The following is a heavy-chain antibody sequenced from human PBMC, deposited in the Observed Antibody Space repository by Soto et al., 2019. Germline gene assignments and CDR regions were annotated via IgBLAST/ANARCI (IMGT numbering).Heavy chain of an antibody. J-gene: IGHJ6*02. D-gene: IGHD4-17*01. CDR3: ARRDGDYQGDV. CDR1: GGTFSSYT. CDR2: IIPILGIA. V-gene: IGHV1-69*02. Sequence: QVQLVQSGAEVKKPGSSVKVSCKASGGTFSSYTISWVRQAPGQGLEWMGRIIPILGIANYAQKFQGRVTITADKSTSTAYMELSSLRSEDTAVYYGARRDGDYQGDVWGQGTTVTVSS.